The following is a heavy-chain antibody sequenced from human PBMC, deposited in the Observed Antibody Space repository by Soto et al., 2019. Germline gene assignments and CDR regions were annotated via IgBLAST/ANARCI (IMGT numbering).Heavy chain of an antibody. D-gene: IGHD6-13*01. J-gene: IGHJ4*02. Sequence: SETLSLTCAVYGGSFSGYYWSWIRQPPGKGLEWIGEINHSGSTNYNPSLKSRVTISVDTSKNQFSLKLSSVTAADTAVYYCARVDLAAADSYWGQGTLVTVSS. V-gene: IGHV4-34*01. CDR2: INHSGST. CDR1: GGSFSGYY. CDR3: ARVDLAAADSY.